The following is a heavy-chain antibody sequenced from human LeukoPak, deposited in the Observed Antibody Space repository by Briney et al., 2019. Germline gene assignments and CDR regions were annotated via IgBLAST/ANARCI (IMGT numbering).Heavy chain of an antibody. CDR2: IYHSGGT. J-gene: IGHJ4*02. D-gene: IGHD3-22*01. V-gene: IGHV4-4*02. CDR3: ARSHSSGYYYVY. CDR1: GGSISSSNW. Sequence: PSETLSLTCAVSGGSISSSNWWRWVRQPPGKGLEWIGEIYHSGGTNYNPSLKSRVTISVDKAKNQFSLKLSSVTAADTAVYYCARSHSSGYYYVYWGQGTLVTVSS.